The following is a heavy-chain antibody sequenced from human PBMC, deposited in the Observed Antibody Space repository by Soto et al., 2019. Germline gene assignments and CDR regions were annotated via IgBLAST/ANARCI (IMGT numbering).Heavy chain of an antibody. CDR3: ARGFMIYYFDY. V-gene: IGHV3-48*02. D-gene: IGHD3-16*01. CDR1: GFTFSSYS. CDR2: ISSSSTI. J-gene: IGHJ4*02. Sequence: PGGSLRLSCAASGFTFSSYSMNWVRQAPGKGLEWVSYISSSSTIYYADSVKGRFTISRDNAKNSLYLQMNSLRDEDTAVYYCARGFMIYYFDYWGQGTLVTVSS.